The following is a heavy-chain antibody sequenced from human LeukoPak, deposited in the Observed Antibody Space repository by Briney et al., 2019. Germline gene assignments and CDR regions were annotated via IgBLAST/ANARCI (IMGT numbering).Heavy chain of an antibody. J-gene: IGHJ4*02. V-gene: IGHV3-9*01. CDR1: GFTYDDYA. CDR3: AKDSQYSYDSSVSAIDY. Sequence: TGGSLRLSCVASGFTYDDYAMPWVRQAPGKGLEWVSGISWNSGGIGYADSVKGRFTISRDNAKNSLYLQMNSLRAEDTALYYCAKDSQYSYDSSVSAIDYWGQGTLVTVSS. CDR2: ISWNSGGI. D-gene: IGHD3-22*01.